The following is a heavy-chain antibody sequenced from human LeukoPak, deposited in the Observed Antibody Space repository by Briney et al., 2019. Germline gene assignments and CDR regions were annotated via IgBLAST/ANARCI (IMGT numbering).Heavy chain of an antibody. D-gene: IGHD2-2*03. J-gene: IGHJ4*02. V-gene: IGHV3-30*02. Sequence: PGGSLRLSCAASGFTFSSYGMHWVRQAPGKGLEWVAFIRSDGSNKYYADSVKGRFTMSRDNSKNTLYLQMNSLRAEDTAVYYCAKVIRKRGYCSSTSCYFEPSPDYWGQGTLVTVSS. CDR3: AKVIRKRGYCSSTSCYFEPSPDY. CDR1: GFTFSSYG. CDR2: IRSDGSNK.